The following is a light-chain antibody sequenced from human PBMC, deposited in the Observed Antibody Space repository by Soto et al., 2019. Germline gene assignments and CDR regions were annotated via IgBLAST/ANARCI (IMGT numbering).Light chain of an antibody. J-gene: IGKJ4*01. V-gene: IGKV2-28*01. Sequence: DIVMTQSPLSLPVTPGEPASISCRSSQSLLHSNGYNCLDWYLQKPGQSPQLLIYLGSNRASGVPARFSGSGSGTDFTLKISRVEAEDVGVYYCMQALQTPLTFGGGTKVEIK. CDR1: QSLLHSNGYNC. CDR2: LGS. CDR3: MQALQTPLT.